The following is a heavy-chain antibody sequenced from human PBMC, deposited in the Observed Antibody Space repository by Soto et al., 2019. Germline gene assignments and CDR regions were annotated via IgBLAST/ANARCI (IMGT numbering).Heavy chain of an antibody. V-gene: IGHV3-74*01. CDR1: GFTFSSYW. J-gene: IGHJ4*02. Sequence: EEQLVESGGGLVQPGGSLRLSCAASGFTFSSYWMHWVRQAPGKGLVWVSRINPGGSITAYADSVKGRFTISRDNAKNTLYLQMNSLRGDDTAVYYCARVPTGKYGVWNYWGKGTLVTVSS. CDR2: INPGGSIT. CDR3: ARVPTGKYGVWNY. D-gene: IGHD2-8*01.